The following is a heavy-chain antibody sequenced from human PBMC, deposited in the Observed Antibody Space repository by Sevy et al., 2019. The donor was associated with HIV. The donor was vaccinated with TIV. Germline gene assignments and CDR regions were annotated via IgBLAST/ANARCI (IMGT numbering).Heavy chain of an antibody. D-gene: IGHD6-19*01. CDR1: GFNLRLTW. V-gene: IGHV3-15*01. CDR2: VKSKTDGGTI. CDR3: TTDGHSSSYYPEGDHDF. J-gene: IGHJ4*02. Sequence: GGSLRLSCAASGFNLRLTWMSWVRQAPGKGLQWVGRVKSKTDGGTIDYATPVKGRFSISRDDSKDTLYLQMNSLKSEDTGMYFCTTDGHSSSYYPEGDHDFWGQGTLVTVSS.